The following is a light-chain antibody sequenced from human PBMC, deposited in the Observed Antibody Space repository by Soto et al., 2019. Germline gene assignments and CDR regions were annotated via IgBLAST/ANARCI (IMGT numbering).Light chain of an antibody. CDR2: GAS. CDR1: QSVSSSY. CDR3: QQYGSSPPIT. J-gene: IGKJ5*01. V-gene: IGKV3-20*01. Sequence: EIVVTQSPGTLSLSPGERATLSCRASQSVSSSYLAWYQQKPGQAPRLLIYGASSRATGIPDRFSGSGSGTDFTLTILRLEPEDFAVYYCQQYGSSPPITFGQGTRLEIK.